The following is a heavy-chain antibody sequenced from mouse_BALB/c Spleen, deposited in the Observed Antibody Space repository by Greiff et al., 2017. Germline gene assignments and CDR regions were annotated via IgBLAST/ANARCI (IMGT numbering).Heavy chain of an antibody. CDR1: GYSITSGYY. D-gene: IGHD2-10*02. J-gene: IGHJ4*01. V-gene: IGHV3-6*02. Sequence: EVQLQESGPGLVKPSQSLSLTCSVTGYSITSGYYWNWIRQFPGNKLEWMGYISYDGSNNYNPSLKNRISITRDTSKNQFFLKLNSVTTEDTATYYCARDHKYGPPYAMDYWGQGTSVTVSS. CDR2: ISYDGSN. CDR3: ARDHKYGPPYAMDY.